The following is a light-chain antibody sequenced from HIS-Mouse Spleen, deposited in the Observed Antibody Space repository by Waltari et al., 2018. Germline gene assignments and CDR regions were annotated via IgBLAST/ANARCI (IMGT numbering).Light chain of an antibody. CDR1: ALPKKY. CDR2: EDS. CDR3: YSTDSSGNHRV. Sequence: SYELTQPPSVSVSPGQTARITCSGDALPKKYAYWYQQKSGQAPVLVIYEDSKRPSGIPEEFSGSSSGTMATLTISGAQVEDEADYYCYSTDSSGNHRVFGGWTKLTVL. J-gene: IGLJ2*01. V-gene: IGLV3-10*01.